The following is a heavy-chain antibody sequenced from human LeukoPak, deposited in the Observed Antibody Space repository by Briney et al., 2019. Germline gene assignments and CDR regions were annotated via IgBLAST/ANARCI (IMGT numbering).Heavy chain of an antibody. CDR1: GGSIFSYY. D-gene: IGHD3-22*01. J-gene: IGHJ2*01. Sequence: PSETLSLTCTVSGGSIFSYYWNWIWQSPGKGLEWLGYIYSNGITNYSPSLRSRGTISIATSKNQFSLRLASVTAADTAIYYCARRAYFDSSGYSPTSGYFDLWGRGTLVTVSS. V-gene: IGHV4-4*08. CDR3: ARRAYFDSSGYSPTSGYFDL. CDR2: IYSNGIT.